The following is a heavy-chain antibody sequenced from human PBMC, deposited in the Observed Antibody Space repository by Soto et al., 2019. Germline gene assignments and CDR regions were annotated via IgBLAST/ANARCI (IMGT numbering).Heavy chain of an antibody. V-gene: IGHV5-51*01. CDR2: IYPGDSDT. D-gene: IGHD3-22*01. CDR1: GYSFTSYL. CDR3: ATTYYYDSSGYPPYYFDY. J-gene: IGHJ4*02. Sequence: PGESLKISCKGAGYSFTSYLIGWVRQMPGKGLEWMGIIYPGDSDTRYSPSFQGQVTISADKSISTAYLQWSSLKASDTAMYYCATTYYYDSSGYPPYYFDYWGQGTLVTVSS.